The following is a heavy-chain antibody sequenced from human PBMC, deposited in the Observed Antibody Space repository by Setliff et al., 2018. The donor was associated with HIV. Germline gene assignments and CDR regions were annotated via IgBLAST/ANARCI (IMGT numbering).Heavy chain of an antibody. Sequence: SVKVSCKVSGGTLSNYSITWVRQAPGQGLEWMGEVIPLLSTTNYGQKFQGRVTITADESAKTVYMELSSLTSEDTAVYYCARGEQRLVQMGYYLDTWGQGTLVTVSS. V-gene: IGHV1-69*13. CDR3: ARGEQRLVQMGYYLDT. D-gene: IGHD6-13*01. CDR1: GGTLSNYS. J-gene: IGHJ5*02. CDR2: VIPLLSTT.